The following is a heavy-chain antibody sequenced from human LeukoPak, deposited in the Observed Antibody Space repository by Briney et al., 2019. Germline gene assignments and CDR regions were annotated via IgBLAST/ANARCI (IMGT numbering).Heavy chain of an antibody. CDR3: AKDRGSDHFFDY. CDR1: IFSDYG. V-gene: IGHV3-30*18. D-gene: IGHD6-19*01. J-gene: IGHJ4*02. Sequence: PGRSLRLSCASIFSDYGVHWVRQAPGKGLEWVAVISYDGKNNFYADSVKGRFTISRDNSKKMVYLQMNSLRPEDTALYYCAKDRGSDHFFDYWGQGILVTVSS. CDR2: ISYDGKNN.